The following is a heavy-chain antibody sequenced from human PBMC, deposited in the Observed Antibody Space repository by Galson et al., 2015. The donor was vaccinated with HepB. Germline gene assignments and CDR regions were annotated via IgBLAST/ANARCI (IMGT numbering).Heavy chain of an antibody. J-gene: IGHJ3*02. CDR1: GGSISSSSYY. D-gene: IGHD3-22*01. V-gene: IGHV4-39*01. CDR3: ATPTIITMIVEGLFDI. CDR2: IYYSGST. Sequence: SETLSLTCTVSGGSISSSSYYWGWIRQPPGKGLEWIGSIYYSGSTYYNPSLKSRVTISVDTSKNQFSLKLSSVTAADTAVYYCATPTIITMIVEGLFDIWGQGTMVTVSS.